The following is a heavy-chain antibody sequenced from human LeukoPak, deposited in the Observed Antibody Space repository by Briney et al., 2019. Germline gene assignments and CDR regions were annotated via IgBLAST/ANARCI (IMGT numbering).Heavy chain of an antibody. Sequence: SETLSLTCTVSGGSISSSSYYWGWIRQPPGKGLEWFGSIYYSGSTYYNPSLKSRVTISVDTSKNQFLLKLSSVTAADKAGYYCAIGAHGSFRSYRVRDFDIWGQGTMVTVSS. D-gene: IGHD5/OR15-5a*01. V-gene: IGHV4-39*07. CDR2: IYYSGST. J-gene: IGHJ3*02. CDR1: GGSISSSSYY. CDR3: AIGAHGSFRSYRVRDFDI.